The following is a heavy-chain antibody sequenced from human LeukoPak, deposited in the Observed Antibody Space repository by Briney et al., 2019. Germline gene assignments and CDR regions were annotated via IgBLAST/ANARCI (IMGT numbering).Heavy chain of an antibody. V-gene: IGHV1-46*01. CDR1: GYTFTSYY. Sequence: ASVKVSCKASGYTFTSYYMHWVRQAPGQGLEWMGIINPSGGSTSYAQKFQGRVTMTRDTSTSTVYMELSSLRSEDTAVYYCARRSADNSGYYYLGDYWGQGTLITVSS. J-gene: IGHJ4*02. D-gene: IGHD3-22*01. CDR3: ARRSADNSGYYYLGDY. CDR2: INPSGGST.